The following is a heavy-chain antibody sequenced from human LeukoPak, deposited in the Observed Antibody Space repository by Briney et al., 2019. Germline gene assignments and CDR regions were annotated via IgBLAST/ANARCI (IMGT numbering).Heavy chain of an antibody. CDR1: GFTFSSYW. CDR2: IKQDGSEK. V-gene: IGHV3-7*01. Sequence: PGGSLRLSCAASGFTFSSYWMSWVRQAPGKGLEWVANIKQDGSEKYYVDSVKGRFTISRDNSKNTLYLQMNSLRAEDTAVYYCARELRSSSWKKADYYYYGMDVWGQGTTVTVSS. CDR3: ARELRSSSWKKADYYYYGMDV. D-gene: IGHD6-13*01. J-gene: IGHJ6*02.